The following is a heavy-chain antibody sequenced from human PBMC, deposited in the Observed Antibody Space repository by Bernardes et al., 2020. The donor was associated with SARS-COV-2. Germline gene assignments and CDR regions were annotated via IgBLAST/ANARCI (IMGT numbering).Heavy chain of an antibody. Sequence: SETLSLTCTVSGGSISSHYWSWIRQPPGKGLEWIGRMSASGSSNHNPSLRSRITMSVDTPQNQISLELSSVTAADTAVYYCAREGGTSGGGMDVWGQGTTVTVSS. CDR3: AREGGTSGGGMDV. CDR2: MSASGSS. J-gene: IGHJ6*02. D-gene: IGHD3-10*01. V-gene: IGHV4-4*07. CDR1: GGSISSHY.